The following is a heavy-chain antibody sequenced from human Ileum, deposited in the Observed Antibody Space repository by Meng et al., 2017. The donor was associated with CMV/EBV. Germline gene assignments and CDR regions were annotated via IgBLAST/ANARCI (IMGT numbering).Heavy chain of an antibody. CDR3: AKAESSSFVAFDI. V-gene: IGHV5-51*01. CDR1: GFSFTSYW. CDR2: TNPGDSDT. Sequence: GGSLRLSCEVSGFSFTSYWTGWVRQMPGKGLEWMGITNPGDSDTRYSPSFQGQITISADKSISTAYLQWSSLKASDTAMYYYAKAESSSFVAFDIWGQGTLVTVSS. D-gene: IGHD6-6*01. J-gene: IGHJ3*02.